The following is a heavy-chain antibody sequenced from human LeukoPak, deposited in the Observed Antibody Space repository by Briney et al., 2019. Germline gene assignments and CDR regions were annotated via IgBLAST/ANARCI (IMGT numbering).Heavy chain of an antibody. CDR3: ARDQSGYSGSVDY. V-gene: IGHV3-30*04. D-gene: IGHD5-12*01. J-gene: IGHJ4*02. CDR1: GFVFRSYP. CDR2: ISYDGNHI. Sequence: GGSLRLSCAASGFVFRSYPMQWVRQAPGKGLEWVTIISYDGNHIFYADSVKGRFTISRDNAKNSLYLQMNSLRAEDTAVYYCARDQSGYSGSVDYWGQGTLVTVSS.